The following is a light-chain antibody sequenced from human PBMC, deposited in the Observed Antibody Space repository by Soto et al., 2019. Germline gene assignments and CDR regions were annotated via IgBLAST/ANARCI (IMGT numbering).Light chain of an antibody. Sequence: DIQMTQSPSSLSASVGDRVTITCRASQSISRYLNWYRQRPGKAPKFLIYAASNLQIGVPSRFSGSGVGTDFTLTISSLQPEDFATDYCQQSHSTTLTFGGGTKVDIK. CDR3: QQSHSTTLT. CDR2: AAS. V-gene: IGKV1-39*01. CDR1: QSISRY. J-gene: IGKJ4*01.